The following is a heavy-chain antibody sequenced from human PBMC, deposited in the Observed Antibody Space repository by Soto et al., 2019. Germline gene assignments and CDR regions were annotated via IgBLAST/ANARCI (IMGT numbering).Heavy chain of an antibody. J-gene: IGHJ3*02. V-gene: IGHV3-23*01. CDR1: RFTFSNYA. D-gene: IGHD3-16*01. Sequence: EVQLLESGGGLVQPGGSLRLSCTASRFTFSNYAMNWVRQAPGKGLEWVSGIGSGGGNTYYADSVKGRFTISRDNSRNTLYLQMSSLRAEDAAVYYCAKGDTTTFGVAFDIWGQGTMVTVSS. CDR2: IGSGGGNT. CDR3: AKGDTTTFGVAFDI.